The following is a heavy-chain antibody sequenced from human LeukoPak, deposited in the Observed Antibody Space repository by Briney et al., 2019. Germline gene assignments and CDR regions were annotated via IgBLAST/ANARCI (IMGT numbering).Heavy chain of an antibody. CDR1: GGSISSSDYY. CDR3: ARRRWGSLNVDY. J-gene: IGHJ4*02. Sequence: PSETLSLTCTVSGGSISSSDYYWGWIRQPPGKGLEWVGCIYYSGSTYYNPSLKSRVTISIDTSKNQFSLKVNSVTAADTAVYYCARRRWGSLNVDYWGQGALVTVSS. CDR2: IYYSGST. V-gene: IGHV4-39*01. D-gene: IGHD3-16*02.